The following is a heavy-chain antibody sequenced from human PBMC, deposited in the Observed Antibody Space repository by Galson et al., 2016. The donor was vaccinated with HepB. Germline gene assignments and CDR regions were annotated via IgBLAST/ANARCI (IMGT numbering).Heavy chain of an antibody. CDR2: IYYSGST. Sequence: ILSLTCSVSGGSISSSGYYWSWIRQHPGKALEWIGYIYYSGSTFYDPSLKSRVTILLDTSKNQFSLKLSSVSAADTAVYYCARGVYGSENYSMYYFDYWGQGTLVTVSS. D-gene: IGHD3-10*01. CDR3: ARGVYGSENYSMYYFDY. J-gene: IGHJ4*02. CDR1: GGSISSSGYY. V-gene: IGHV4-31*03.